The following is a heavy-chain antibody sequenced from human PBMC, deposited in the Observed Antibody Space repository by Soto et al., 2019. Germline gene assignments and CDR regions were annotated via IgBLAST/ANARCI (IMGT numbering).Heavy chain of an antibody. V-gene: IGHV4-61*01. D-gene: IGHD5-18*01. CDR3: ARPLYSYGPMDV. J-gene: IGHJ6*02. CDR2: IYYSGST. CDR1: GGSVSSGSYY. Sequence: QVQLQESGPGLVKPSETLSLTCTVSGGSVSSGSYYWSWIRQPPGKGLEWIGYIYYSGSTNYNPSHRRRVXXXVXASKNQCSLTLSSVTAADTAVYYCARPLYSYGPMDVWGQGTTVTVSS.